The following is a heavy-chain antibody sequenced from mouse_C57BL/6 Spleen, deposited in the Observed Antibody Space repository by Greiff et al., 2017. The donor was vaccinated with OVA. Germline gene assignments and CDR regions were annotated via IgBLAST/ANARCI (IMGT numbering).Heavy chain of an antibody. J-gene: IGHJ4*01. V-gene: IGHV1-72*01. D-gene: IGHD1-1*01. CDR3: ARISYYYGSSYYAMDY. Sequence: QVHVKQPGAELVKPGASVKLSCKASGYTFTSYWMHWVKQRPGRGLEWIGRIDPNSGGTKYNEKFKSKATLTVDKPSSTAYMQLSSLTSEDSAVYYCARISYYYGSSYYAMDYWGQGTSVTVSS. CDR1: GYTFTSYW. CDR2: IDPNSGGT.